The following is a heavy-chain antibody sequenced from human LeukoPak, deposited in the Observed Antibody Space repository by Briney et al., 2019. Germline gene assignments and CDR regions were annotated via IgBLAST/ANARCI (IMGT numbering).Heavy chain of an antibody. J-gene: IGHJ3*02. V-gene: IGHV1-18*01. CDR2: ISAYNGNT. CDR3: ARDAVMITFGGVREEGCAFDI. D-gene: IGHD3-16*01. Sequence: ASVKVSCKASGYTFTSYGISWVRQAPGQGLEWMGWISAYNGNTNYAQKLQGRVTMTTDTSTSTAYMELSSLRSEDTAVYYCARDAVMITFGGVREEGCAFDIWGQGTMVTVSS. CDR1: GYTFTSYG.